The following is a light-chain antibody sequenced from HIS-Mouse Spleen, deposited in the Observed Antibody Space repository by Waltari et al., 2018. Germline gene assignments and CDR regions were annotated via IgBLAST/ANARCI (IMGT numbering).Light chain of an antibody. J-gene: IGLJ2*01. CDR1: ALSKKY. CDR2: EDS. CDR3: YSTDSSGNHRV. Sequence: SYELTQPPSVSVSPGQTARITCSGEALSKKYPYWYQQKSGQAPVLVIYEDSKRPSGIPERFSGSSSGTMATLTISGAQVEDEADYYCYSTDSSGNHRVFGGGTKLTVL. V-gene: IGLV3-10*01.